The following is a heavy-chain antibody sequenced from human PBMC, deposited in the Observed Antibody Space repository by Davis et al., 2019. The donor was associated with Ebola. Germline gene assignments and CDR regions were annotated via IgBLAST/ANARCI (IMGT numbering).Heavy chain of an antibody. V-gene: IGHV3-9*01. CDR1: GFTFGDYA. Sequence: GGSLRLSCEASGFTFGDYAMHWVRQPPGQGLEWVASISWHTVKTGYSDSVKGRFTISRDNAKKSLYLEMNNVKLEDAASDYCAKDKGSGYYNEANMNNFYYYYAMDVWGKGTTVTVSS. D-gene: IGHD5-12*01. J-gene: IGHJ6*04. CDR3: AKDKGSGYYNEANMNNFYYYYAMDV. CDR2: ISWHTVKT.